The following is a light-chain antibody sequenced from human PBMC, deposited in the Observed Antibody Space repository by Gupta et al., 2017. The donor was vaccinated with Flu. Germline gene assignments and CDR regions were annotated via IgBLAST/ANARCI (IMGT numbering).Light chain of an antibody. CDR2: WAS. J-gene: IGKJ2*01. V-gene: IGKV4-1*01. CDR3: QQDDTTLYT. Sequence: SLGERATINCKSSQSVLYSSKNKNYLAWYQQKPGQPPKLLIYWASTRESGVPDRFSGSGSGTDFTLTISSLQAEDVAVYYCQQDDTTLYTFGQGTKLEIK. CDR1: QSVLYSSKNKNY.